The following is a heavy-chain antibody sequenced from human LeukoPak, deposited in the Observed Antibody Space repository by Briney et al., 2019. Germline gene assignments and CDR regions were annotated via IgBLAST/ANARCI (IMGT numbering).Heavy chain of an antibody. Sequence: SETLSLTCAVYGGSFSGYYWSWIRQPPGKGLEWIGEINHSGSTNYNPSLKSRITISVDTSKNQFSLKLSSVTAADTAVYYCARRLWPDYWGQGTLVTVSS. V-gene: IGHV4-34*01. CDR1: GGSFSGYY. D-gene: IGHD3-10*01. J-gene: IGHJ4*02. CDR2: INHSGST. CDR3: ARRLWPDY.